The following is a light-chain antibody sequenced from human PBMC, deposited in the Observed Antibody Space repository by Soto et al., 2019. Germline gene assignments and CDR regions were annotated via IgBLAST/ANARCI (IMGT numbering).Light chain of an antibody. J-gene: IGLJ1*01. Sequence: QSALTQPPSASGSPGQSVTISCTETSSDVGDYNYVSWYQHHPGKAPKLMIYEVNKRPSGVPDRFSGSKSGNTASLTVSGLQAEDEADYYCISDAGINNDCPYVFGTGTKLTVL. CDR2: EVN. CDR1: SSDVGDYNY. V-gene: IGLV2-8*01. CDR3: ISDAGINNDCPYV.